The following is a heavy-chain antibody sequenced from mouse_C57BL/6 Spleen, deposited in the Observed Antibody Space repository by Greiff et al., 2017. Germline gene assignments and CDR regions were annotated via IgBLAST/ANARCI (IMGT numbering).Heavy chain of an antibody. CDR2: IWTGGGT. CDR1: GFSLTSYA. CDR3: ARTEGNYDYYAMDY. J-gene: IGHJ4*01. D-gene: IGHD2-1*01. Sequence: VKLMESGPGLVAPSQSLSITCTVSGFSLTSYAISWVRQPPGKGLEWLGVIWTGGGTNYNSALKSRLSISKDNSKSQVFLKMNSLQTDDTARYYCARTEGNYDYYAMDYWGQGTSVTVSS. V-gene: IGHV2-9-1*01.